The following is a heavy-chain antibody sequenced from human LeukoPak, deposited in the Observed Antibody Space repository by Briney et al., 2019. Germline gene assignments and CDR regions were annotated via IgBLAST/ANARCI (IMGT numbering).Heavy chain of an antibody. CDR3: AKDQIGWAPGYVSGPLDQ. J-gene: IGHJ4*02. CDR1: GFSFTMYG. D-gene: IGHD6-19*01. V-gene: IGHV3-30*18. CDR2: ISTDGNNE. Sequence: GGSLSLSCAASGFSFTMYGIHWVRQAPGKGLEWVAVISTDGNNEYYANSVKGRFTISRDNSKNTVYLQMTSLRTEDTAVYYCAKDQIGWAPGYVSGPLDQWGQGTLVTVSS.